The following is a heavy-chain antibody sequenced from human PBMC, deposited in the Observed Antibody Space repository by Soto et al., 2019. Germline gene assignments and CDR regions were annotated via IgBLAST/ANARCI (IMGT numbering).Heavy chain of an antibody. CDR3: ARGPTP. V-gene: IGHV4-30-2*01. J-gene: IGHJ5*02. CDR1: GGSISSGGYS. CDR2: IYHSGST. Sequence: PSETLSLTCAVSGGSISSGGYSWSWIRQPPGKGLEWIGYIYHSGSTYYNSSLKSRVTISVDRSKNQFSLKLSSVTAADTAVYYCARGPTPWGQGTLVTVSS.